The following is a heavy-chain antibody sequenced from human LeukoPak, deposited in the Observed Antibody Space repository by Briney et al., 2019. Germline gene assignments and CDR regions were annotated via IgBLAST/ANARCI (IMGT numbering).Heavy chain of an antibody. D-gene: IGHD2-15*01. CDR3: ARDEGSAFPFDY. J-gene: IGHJ4*02. Sequence: SETLSLTCTVSGGSISSSSYYWGWIRQPPGKGLEWIGSIYYSGSTYYNPSLKSRVTISVDTSKNLFSLNLNSVTAADTAVYFCARDEGSAFPFDYWGQGTLVTVSS. CDR2: IYYSGST. V-gene: IGHV4-39*07. CDR1: GGSISSSSYY.